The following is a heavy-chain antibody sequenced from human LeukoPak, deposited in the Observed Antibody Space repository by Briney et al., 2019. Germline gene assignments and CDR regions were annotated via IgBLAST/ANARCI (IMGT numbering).Heavy chain of an antibody. Sequence: GGSLRLSCAASGFTFSSYWMHWVRQAPGQGLVWVSRINSDESSTSYADSVKGRFTISRDNAKNTLYLQMNSLRADDTAVYYCARVSGSGSYFKDYWGQGTLVTVSS. J-gene: IGHJ4*02. CDR3: ARVSGSGSYFKDY. CDR2: INSDESST. D-gene: IGHD3-10*01. CDR1: GFTFSSYW. V-gene: IGHV3-74*01.